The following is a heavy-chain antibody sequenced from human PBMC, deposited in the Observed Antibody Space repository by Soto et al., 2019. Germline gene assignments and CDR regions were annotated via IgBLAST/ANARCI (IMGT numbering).Heavy chain of an antibody. D-gene: IGHD1-7*01. Sequence: TLSLTCAVYGGSLSGYYWGWIRQPPGKGLEWIGSIYHSGSTYYNPSLKSRVTISVDTSKNQFSLKLSSVTAADTAVYYCARDIGLELRGTDYWGQGTLVTVSS. CDR3: ARDIGLELRGTDY. V-gene: IGHV4-38-2*02. J-gene: IGHJ4*02. CDR1: GGSLSGYY. CDR2: IYHSGST.